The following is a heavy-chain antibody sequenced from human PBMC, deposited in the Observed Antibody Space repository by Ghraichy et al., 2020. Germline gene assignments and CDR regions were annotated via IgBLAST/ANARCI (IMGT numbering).Heavy chain of an antibody. CDR3: ATLYDFADYYFDY. CDR2: ISGSGGKT. J-gene: IGHJ4*02. V-gene: IGHV3-23*01. D-gene: IGHD4-17*01. Sequence: GESLNISCAGSGFSFNTYVMGWVRQAPGKGLEWVSAISGSGGKTYYADSVQGRFTISRDNSKNTLYLQMNSLRGEDTAVYFCATLYDFADYYFDYWGQGTLVTVSS. CDR1: GFSFNTYV.